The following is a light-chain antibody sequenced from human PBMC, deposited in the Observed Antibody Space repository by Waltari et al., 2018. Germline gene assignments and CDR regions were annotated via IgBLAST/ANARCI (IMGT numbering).Light chain of an antibody. CDR2: GAS. J-gene: IGKJ1*01. V-gene: IGKV3-15*01. CDR1: QSVSSN. Sequence: EIVMTQSPATLSVSPGERATLSCRASQSVSSNLAWYHQKPGQAPRLRIYGASTRASGIPARCSGSGSGTEFTRTISSMQSEDFAVYYCQQYNNWPPGTFGQGTKVEIK. CDR3: QQYNNWPPGT.